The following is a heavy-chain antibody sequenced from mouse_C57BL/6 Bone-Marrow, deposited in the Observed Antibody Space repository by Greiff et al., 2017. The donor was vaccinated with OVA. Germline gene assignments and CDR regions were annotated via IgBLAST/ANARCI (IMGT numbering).Heavy chain of an antibody. Sequence: QVQLQQPGAELVKPGASVKLSCKASGYTFTSYWMQWVKQRPGQGLEWIGEIDPSDSYTNYNQKFKGKATLTVDTSSSTAYMQLSSLTAEDSAVYYGAREKWLRPSYFDYWGQGTTLTVSS. CDR2: IDPSDSYT. CDR1: GYTFTSYW. CDR3: AREKWLRPSYFDY. V-gene: IGHV1-50*01. J-gene: IGHJ2*01.